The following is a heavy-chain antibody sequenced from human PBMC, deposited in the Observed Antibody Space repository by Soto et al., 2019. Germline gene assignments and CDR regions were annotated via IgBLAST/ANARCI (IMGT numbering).Heavy chain of an antibody. V-gene: IGHV3-23*01. D-gene: IGHD4-17*01. J-gene: IGHJ4*02. CDR3: ARDGSDYGDYAYYFDY. CDR2: ISGSGSTT. Sequence: GGSLRLSCTASGFTSSDHTMSWVRQAPGKGLEWVSGISGSGSTTYYADSVKGRFTISRDNSKNTLDLQMSSLRAEDTAVYYCARDGSDYGDYAYYFDYWGQGTLVTVSS. CDR1: GFTSSDHT.